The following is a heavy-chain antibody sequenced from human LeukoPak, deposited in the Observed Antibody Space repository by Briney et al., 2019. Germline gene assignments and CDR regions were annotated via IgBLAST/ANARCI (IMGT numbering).Heavy chain of an antibody. J-gene: IGHJ6*03. Sequence: PGGSLRLSCAASEFTFSDYYMSWIRQAPGKGLEWVSYISSSGNTKYYADSVKGRFTISRDNAKNSLYLQMNSLRAEDTAVYYCARDLYSSGWYLGSIGYYYYMDVWGKGTTVTVSS. D-gene: IGHD6-19*01. CDR1: EFTFSDYY. CDR2: ISSSGNTK. CDR3: ARDLYSSGWYLGSIGYYYYMDV. V-gene: IGHV3-11*04.